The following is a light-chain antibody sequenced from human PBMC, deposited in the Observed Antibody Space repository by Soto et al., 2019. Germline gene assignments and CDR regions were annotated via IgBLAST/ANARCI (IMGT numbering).Light chain of an antibody. J-gene: IGKJ4*01. V-gene: IGKV2-28*01. CDR1: QILLHSNGYNY. CDR2: GAS. CDR3: QQYGSPP. Sequence: DIVITHSPLSLPVTPGYPSSISFSSIQILLHSNGYNYLDWYLQKPGQSPQLLIYGASSRATGIPDRFSGSGSGTDFTLTISRLEPEDFAVYYCQQYGSPPFGGGTKVEI.